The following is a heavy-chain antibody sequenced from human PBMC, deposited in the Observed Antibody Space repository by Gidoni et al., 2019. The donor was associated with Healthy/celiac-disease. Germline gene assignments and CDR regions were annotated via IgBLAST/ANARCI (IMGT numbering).Heavy chain of an antibody. CDR2: IWYDGSNK. V-gene: IGHV3-33*01. J-gene: IGHJ6*02. CDR3: ARDRLDIVATISGGGRGYYGMDV. Sequence: QVQLVESGGGVVQPGRSLRRSCAASGFTFSSYGMHWVRRAPGKGLEWVAVIWYDGSNKYYADSVKGRFTISRDNSKNTLYLQMNSLRAEDTAVYYCARDRLDIVATISGGGRGYYGMDVWGQGTTVTVSS. D-gene: IGHD5-12*01. CDR1: GFTFSSYG.